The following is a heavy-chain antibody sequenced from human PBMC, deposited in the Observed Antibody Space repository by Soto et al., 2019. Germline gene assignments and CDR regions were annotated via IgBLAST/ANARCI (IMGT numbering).Heavy chain of an antibody. D-gene: IGHD4-4*01. CDR1: GCTFSTYT. CDR2: IIPIIGII. J-gene: IGHJ5*02. V-gene: IGHV1-69*08. CDR3: AGDPDSHYNDSHASSYP. Sequence: QVQLVQSGAEVKKPGSSVKVSCKASGCTFSTYTITWVRQAPGQGLEWMGRIIPIIGIINYAQKFQGRVTISADKFTGTAYMELTGLRSDDTAAYYCAGDPDSHYNDSHASSYPWGQGTLVTVSS.